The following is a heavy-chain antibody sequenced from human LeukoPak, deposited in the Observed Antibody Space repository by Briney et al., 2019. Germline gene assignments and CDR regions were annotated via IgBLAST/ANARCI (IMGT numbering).Heavy chain of an antibody. J-gene: IGHJ4*02. Sequence: SVKVSCKAAGGTFSSYAISWVRQAPGQGLEWMGRIIPIFGTANYAQKFQGRVTITTDESTSTAYMELSSLRSEDTAVYYCARGQSWSSYYFDYWGQGTLVTVSS. D-gene: IGHD2-8*01. CDR2: IIPIFGTA. CDR3: ARGQSWSSYYFDY. V-gene: IGHV1-69*05. CDR1: GGTFSSYA.